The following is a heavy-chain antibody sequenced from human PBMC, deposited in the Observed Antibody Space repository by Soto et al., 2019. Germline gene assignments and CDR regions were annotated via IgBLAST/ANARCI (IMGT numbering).Heavy chain of an antibody. Sequence: QVQLVESGGGVDQPGRSLRLSCAASGFTFNNYGMHWVRQAPGKGLEWVATISNDGSDKYYADSVKGRLTISRDNSKNTVYLQMNSLRAEDTALYYCAKDQGIAASHGVDWGQGTMVTVSS. V-gene: IGHV3-30*18. CDR3: AKDQGIAASHGVD. J-gene: IGHJ3*01. D-gene: IGHD6-13*01. CDR2: ISNDGSDK. CDR1: GFTFNNYG.